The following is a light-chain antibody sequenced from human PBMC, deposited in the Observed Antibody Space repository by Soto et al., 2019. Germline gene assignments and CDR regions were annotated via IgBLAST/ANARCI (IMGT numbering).Light chain of an antibody. CDR3: QQRNVWPPIT. CDR2: DAS. J-gene: IGKJ5*01. V-gene: IGKV3-11*01. Sequence: EXVLXQSPATLSLSPGERATLSCTASQSVSSYLAWYQHKPGQAPRLVIYDASLRANGVPARFGGSGSGTDFTLTINSLEPEDFAVYYCQQRNVWPPITFGQGTLLEI. CDR1: QSVSSY.